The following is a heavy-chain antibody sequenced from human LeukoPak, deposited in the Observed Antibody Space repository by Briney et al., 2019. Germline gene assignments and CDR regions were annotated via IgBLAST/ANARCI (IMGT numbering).Heavy chain of an antibody. CDR1: GGSISSSNW. CDR3: ARSLGSHNYQPHCFDY. J-gene: IGHJ4*02. Sequence: PSGTLSLTCAVSGGSISSSNWWSWVRPPPGKGLEWIGEIYHSGSTNYNPSLKSRVTISVDKSKNQFSLKLSSVTAADTAVYYCARSLGSHNYQPHCFDYWGQGTLVTVSS. V-gene: IGHV4-4*02. CDR2: IYHSGST. D-gene: IGHD5-24*01.